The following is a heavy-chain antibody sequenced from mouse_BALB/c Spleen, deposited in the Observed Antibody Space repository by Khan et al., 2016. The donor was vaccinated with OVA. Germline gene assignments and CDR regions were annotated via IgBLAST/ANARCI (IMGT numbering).Heavy chain of an antibody. Sequence: QVQLQQSGPELVKPGASVKMSCKASGYTFTDYVINWVKQSTGQGLEWIGEIYPGSGRTNYNEKFKGKATLTAEKYSNTAYMQLIILTSEDSAVYFFARPSYYYGSNSYWFFAVWGAGTTVTVSS. D-gene: IGHD1-1*01. CDR1: GYTFTDYV. V-gene: IGHV1-77*01. CDR2: IYPGSGRT. J-gene: IGHJ1*01. CDR3: ARPSYYYGSNSYWFFAV.